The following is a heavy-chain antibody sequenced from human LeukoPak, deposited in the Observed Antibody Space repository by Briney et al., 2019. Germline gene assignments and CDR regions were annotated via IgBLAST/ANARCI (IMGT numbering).Heavy chain of an antibody. Sequence: GGSLRLSCAASGFTFSSYGMHWVRQAPGKGLEWVAVISYDGSNKYYADSVKGRFTISRDNSKNTLYLQMNSLRAEDTAVYYCATDXDXXXXPYXFDYWGXGTLVTV. CDR3: ATDXDXXXXPYXFDY. CDR2: ISYDGSNK. V-gene: IGHV3-30*03. J-gene: IGHJ4*01. D-gene: IGHD2-15*01. CDR1: GFTFSSYG.